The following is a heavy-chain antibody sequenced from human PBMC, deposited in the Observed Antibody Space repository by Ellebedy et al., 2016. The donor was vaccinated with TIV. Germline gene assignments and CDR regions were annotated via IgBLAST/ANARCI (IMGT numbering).Heavy chain of an antibody. CDR2: ITSSGSHT. CDR1: GFSFGGFG. Sequence: GGSLRLXXAATGFSFGGFGMNWVRQAPGKGLEWVSAITSSGSHTYYADSMKGRFTISRDNARNSLYLQVNSLRAEDTAVYYCAKDSSVVVTAIPANWGQGTLVTVSS. J-gene: IGHJ4*02. D-gene: IGHD2-21*02. V-gene: IGHV3-21*04. CDR3: AKDSSVVVTAIPAN.